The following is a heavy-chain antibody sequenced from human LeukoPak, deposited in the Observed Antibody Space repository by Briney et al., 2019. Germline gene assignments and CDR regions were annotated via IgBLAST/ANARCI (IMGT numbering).Heavy chain of an antibody. D-gene: IGHD3-22*01. Sequence: SETLSLTCTVSGGSISSYYWSWIRQPPGKGLEWIGYIYYSGSTNYNPSLKSRVTISVDTSKNQFSLKLSSVIAADTAVYYCARGGYDSSGYYFSLLYDYWGQGTLVTVSS. J-gene: IGHJ4*02. CDR1: GGSISSYY. CDR3: ARGGYDSSGYYFSLLYDY. CDR2: IYYSGST. V-gene: IGHV4-59*01.